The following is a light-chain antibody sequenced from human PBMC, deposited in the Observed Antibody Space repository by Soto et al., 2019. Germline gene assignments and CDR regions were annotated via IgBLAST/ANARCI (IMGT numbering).Light chain of an antibody. V-gene: IGLV2-14*01. J-gene: IGLJ2*01. Sequence: QSALTQPASVSGSPGQSITISCAGTRSDIGASNSVSWYQHLPGRSPTLIIYEATNRPSGVSERFSGSKAGDTASLTISGLQAEDEADYYCSSYTSSSTLVVFGGGTKLTVL. CDR1: RSDIGASNS. CDR2: EAT. CDR3: SSYTSSSTLVV.